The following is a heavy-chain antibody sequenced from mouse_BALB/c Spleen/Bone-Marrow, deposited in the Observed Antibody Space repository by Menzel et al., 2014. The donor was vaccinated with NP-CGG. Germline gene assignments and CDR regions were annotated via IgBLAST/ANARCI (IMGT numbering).Heavy chain of an antibody. Sequence: QVQLQQSGAELVRPGTSVKVSCKASGYAFTNYLIEWVKQRPGQGLEWIGVTNPGSGGTNYNEKFKGKATLTADKSSSTAYMQLSSLTSDDSAVYFCARDGDYDEGYAMEYWGQGTSVTVSS. CDR3: ARDGDYDEGYAMEY. V-gene: IGHV1-54*01. CDR1: GYAFTNYL. J-gene: IGHJ4*01. D-gene: IGHD2-4*01. CDR2: TNPGSGGT.